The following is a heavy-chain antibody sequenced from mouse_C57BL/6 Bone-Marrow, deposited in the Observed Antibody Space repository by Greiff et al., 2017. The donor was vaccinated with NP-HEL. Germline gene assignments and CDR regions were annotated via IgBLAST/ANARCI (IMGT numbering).Heavy chain of an antibody. V-gene: IGHV2-5*01. CDR3: TKEGTGGSSFYWYFDV. CDR1: GFSLTSYG. CDR2: IWRGGST. D-gene: IGHD1-1*01. J-gene: IGHJ1*03. Sequence: QVHVKQSGPGLVQPSQSLSITCTVSGFSLTSYGVHCVRQSPGKGLEWLGVIWRGGSTDYNAAFMSRLSLTKDNSKSQVFFKMSSLQADDPAIYCCTKEGTGGSSFYWYFDVWGTGTTVTVSS.